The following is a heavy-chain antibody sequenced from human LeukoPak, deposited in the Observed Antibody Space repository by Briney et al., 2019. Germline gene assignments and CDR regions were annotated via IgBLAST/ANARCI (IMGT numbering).Heavy chain of an antibody. D-gene: IGHD5-12*01. J-gene: IGHJ3*02. CDR2: MHNSGSS. CDR1: GASTSHFY. CDR3: ARSAEWLRNAFDI. V-gene: IGHV4-59*01. Sequence: SETLSLSCSVSGASTSHFYWNWIRQPPGKGLEWIGYMHNSGSSKHSPSLKSRVTISIHTSKNLFSLQLTSVTAADTAIYYCARSAEWLRNAFDIWGQGTMVSVSS.